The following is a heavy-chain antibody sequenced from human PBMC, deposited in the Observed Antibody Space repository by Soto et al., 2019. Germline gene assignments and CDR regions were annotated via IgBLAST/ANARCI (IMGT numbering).Heavy chain of an antibody. V-gene: IGHV4-30-4*01. J-gene: IGHJ4*02. CDR2: IYYSGST. CDR3: ARAIVPPMATIQFDY. D-gene: IGHD5-12*01. Sequence: PSETLSLTCTVSGGSISSGDYYWSWIRQPPGKGLEWIGYIYYSGSTYYNPSLKSRVTISVDTSKNQFSLKLSSVTAADTAVYYCARAIVPPMATIQFDYWGQGTLVTVSS. CDR1: GGSISSGDYY.